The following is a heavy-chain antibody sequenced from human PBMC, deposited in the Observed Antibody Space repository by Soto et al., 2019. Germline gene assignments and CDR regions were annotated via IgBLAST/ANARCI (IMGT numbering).Heavy chain of an antibody. Sequence: SETLSLTCAVYGGSFSGYYWSWIRQPPGKGLEWIGEINHSGSTNYNPSLKSRVTISVDTSKNQFSLRLSSVTAADTAVYYCARGRGYSYGYKYYYGMDVWGQGTTVTVSS. J-gene: IGHJ6*02. CDR1: GGSFSGYY. CDR2: INHSGST. D-gene: IGHD5-18*01. CDR3: ARGRGYSYGYKYYYGMDV. V-gene: IGHV4-34*01.